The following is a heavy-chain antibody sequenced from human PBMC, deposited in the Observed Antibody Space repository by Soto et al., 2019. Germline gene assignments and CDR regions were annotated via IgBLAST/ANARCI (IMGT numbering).Heavy chain of an antibody. V-gene: IGHV3-30-3*01. J-gene: IGHJ6*02. CDR2: ISYDGSNK. CDR1: GFTFSSYA. D-gene: IGHD6-13*01. Sequence: PGGSLRLSCAASGFTFSSYAMNWVRQAPGKGLEWVAVISYDGSNKYYADSVKGRFTISRDNSKNTLYLQMNSLRAEDTAVYYCARGDSSSWIRYYYYGMDVWGQGTTVTVSS. CDR3: ARGDSSSWIRYYYYGMDV.